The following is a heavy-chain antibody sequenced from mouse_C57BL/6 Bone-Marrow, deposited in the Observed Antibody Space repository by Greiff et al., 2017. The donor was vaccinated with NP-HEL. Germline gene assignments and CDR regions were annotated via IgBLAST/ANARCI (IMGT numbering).Heavy chain of an antibody. CDR2: SRNKANDYTT. J-gene: IGHJ4*01. CDR1: GFTFSDFY. V-gene: IGHV7-1*01. D-gene: IGHD2-2*01. CDR3: AREGLPYYAMDD. Sequence: EVKLMESGGGLVQSGRSLRLSCATSGFTFSDFYMEWVRQAPGKGLEWIAASRNKANDYTTEYSASVKGRFIVSRDTSQSILYLQMNALRAEDTAIYYCAREGLPYYAMDDWGKGTSVTVSS.